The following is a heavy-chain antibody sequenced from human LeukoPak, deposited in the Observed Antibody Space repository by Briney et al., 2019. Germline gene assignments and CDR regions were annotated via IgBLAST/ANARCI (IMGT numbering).Heavy chain of an antibody. J-gene: IGHJ6*02. CDR3: ARAGVVGATTSDYYYYGMDV. V-gene: IGHV1-18*01. CDR2: ISAYNDNT. Sequence: PSASVKVSCKASGYTFTSYGISWVRQAPGQGLEWMGWISAYNDNTNYAQKLQGRVTMTTDTSTSTAYMELRSLRSDDTAVYYCARAGVVGATTSDYYYYGMDVWGQGTTVTVSS. D-gene: IGHD1-26*01. CDR1: GYTFTSYG.